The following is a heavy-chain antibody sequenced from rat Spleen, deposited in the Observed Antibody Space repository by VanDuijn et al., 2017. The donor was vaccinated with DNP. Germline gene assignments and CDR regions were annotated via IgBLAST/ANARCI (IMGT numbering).Heavy chain of an antibody. V-gene: IGHV5-46*01. CDR1: GFTFSSFP. D-gene: IGHD1-4*01. Sequence: EVQLVESGGGLVQPGRSMKLSCAASGFTFSSFPMAWVRQAPTKGLEWVATISTSGGSTYYRDSVKGRFTISRDNAKSTLYLQMNSLRSEDTATYYCTRGGPKLPGYGYFDYWGQGVMVTVSS. CDR2: ISTSGGST. J-gene: IGHJ2*01. CDR3: TRGGPKLPGYGYFDY.